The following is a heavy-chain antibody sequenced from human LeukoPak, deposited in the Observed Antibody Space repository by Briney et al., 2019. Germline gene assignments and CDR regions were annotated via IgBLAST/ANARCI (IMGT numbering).Heavy chain of an antibody. CDR3: ARDPTVVTGGGYFDY. CDR2: IYSGGST. Sequence: GGSLRLSCAASGFTVSSNYMSWVRQAPGKGLEWVSVIYSGGSTYYADSVKGRFTISRDNSKNTLYLQMNSLRAEDTAAYYCARDPTVVTGGGYFDYWGQGTLVTVSS. D-gene: IGHD4-23*01. J-gene: IGHJ4*02. V-gene: IGHV3-66*02. CDR1: GFTVSSNY.